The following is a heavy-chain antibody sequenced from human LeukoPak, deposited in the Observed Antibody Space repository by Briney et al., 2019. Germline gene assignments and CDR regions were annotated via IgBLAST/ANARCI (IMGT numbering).Heavy chain of an antibody. V-gene: IGHV1-46*01. J-gene: IGHJ5*02. CDR3: ARGDVYDSSVYNWFDT. Sequence: GASVKVSCKASGYTFTNYYMHWVRQAPGQGLEGMGIINPTHGTTTYAQKFQGRVAMTRDTSTRTVYMELSSLRSEDTALYYCARGDVYDSSVYNWFDTWGQGTLVIVSS. CDR1: GYTFTNYY. CDR2: INPTHGTT. D-gene: IGHD3-22*01.